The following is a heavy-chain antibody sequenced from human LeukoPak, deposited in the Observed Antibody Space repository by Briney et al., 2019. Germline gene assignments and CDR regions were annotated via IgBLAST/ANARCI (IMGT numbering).Heavy chain of an antibody. CDR1: GYTFTSYY. D-gene: IGHD3-10*01. CDR3: ARDERDTMVRGVAAPYYYGMDV. CDR2: INPSGGST. J-gene: IGHJ6*04. Sequence: VASVKVSCKASGYTFTSYYMHWVRQAPGQGLEWTGIINPSGGSTSYAQKFQGRVTMTRDTSTSTVYMELSSLRSEDTAVYYCARDERDTMVRGVAAPYYYGMDVWGKGTTVTVSS. V-gene: IGHV1-46*01.